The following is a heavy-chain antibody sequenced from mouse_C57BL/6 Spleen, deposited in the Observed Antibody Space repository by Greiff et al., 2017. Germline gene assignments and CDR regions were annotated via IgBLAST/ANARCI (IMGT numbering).Heavy chain of an antibody. CDR1: GYAFTNYL. V-gene: IGHV1-54*01. D-gene: IGHD1-3*01. Sequence: QVQLQQSGAELVRPGTSVKVSCKASGYAFTNYLIQWVKQRPGQGLEWIGVINPGSGGTNYNEKFKGKATLTADKSSSTAYMQLSSLTSEDSAVYFCARSVYYGSGSSDYWGQGTTLTVSS. CDR3: ARSVYYGSGSSDY. CDR2: INPGSGGT. J-gene: IGHJ2*01.